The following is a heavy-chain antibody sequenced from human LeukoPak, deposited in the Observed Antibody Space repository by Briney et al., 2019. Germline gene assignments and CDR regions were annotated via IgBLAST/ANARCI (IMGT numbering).Heavy chain of an antibody. V-gene: IGHV4-59*01. Sequence: SETLSLTCTVSGGCISSYYWSWIRQPPGKGLEWIGYIYYSGSTNYNPSLKSRVTISVDTSKNQFSLKLSSVTAADTAVYYCARVRKDAYYGMDVWGQGTTVTVSS. CDR2: IYYSGST. CDR3: ARVRKDAYYGMDV. CDR1: GGCISSYY. J-gene: IGHJ6*02.